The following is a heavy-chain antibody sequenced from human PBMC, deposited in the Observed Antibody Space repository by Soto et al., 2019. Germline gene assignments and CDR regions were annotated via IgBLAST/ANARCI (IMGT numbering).Heavy chain of an antibody. CDR2: ISSDVNYK. CDR3: ARQKNRGVWLFDF. V-gene: IGHV3-30-3*01. J-gene: IGHJ4*02. Sequence: QVQLVESGGGVVQPGRSLRLSCAASGFTFSSYALHWVRQAPGKGLDWVAVISSDVNYKYYADSVKGRFTITGDNSKNTLYLQMNSLRAEDTAVYYCARQKNRGVWLFDFWGQGTLVTVSS. CDR1: GFTFSSYA. D-gene: IGHD5-12*01.